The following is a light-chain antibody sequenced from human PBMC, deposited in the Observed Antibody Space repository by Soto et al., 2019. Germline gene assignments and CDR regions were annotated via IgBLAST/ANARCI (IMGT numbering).Light chain of an antibody. CDR3: CSDAGTYTSV. CDR2: DVS. V-gene: IGLV2-11*01. J-gene: IGLJ3*02. CDR1: SSDVGGYNY. Sequence: QSALTQPRSVSGSPGQSVTISCTGTSSDVGGYNYVSWYQQHPGKAPQLMIYDVSKRPSGVPDRFSGSKSGNTASLTISGLQAEDEADYYCCSDAGTYTSVFGGGTKLTVL.